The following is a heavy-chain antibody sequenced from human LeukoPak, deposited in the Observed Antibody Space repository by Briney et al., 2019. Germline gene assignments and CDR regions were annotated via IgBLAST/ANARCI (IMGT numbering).Heavy chain of an antibody. CDR2: FDPEDGET. CDR3: ATEIGSGLRLGELSLNFDY. V-gene: IGHV1-24*01. CDR1: GYTLTELS. Sequence: ASVKVSCKVSGYTLTELSMHWVRQAPGKGLAWMGGFDPEDGETIYAQKFQGRVTMTEDTSTDTAYMELSSLRSEDTAVYYCATEIGSGLRLGELSLNFDYWGQGTLVTVSS. D-gene: IGHD3-16*02. J-gene: IGHJ4*02.